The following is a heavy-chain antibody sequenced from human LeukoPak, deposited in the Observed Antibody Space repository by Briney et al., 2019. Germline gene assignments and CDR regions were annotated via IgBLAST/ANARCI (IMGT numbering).Heavy chain of an antibody. CDR3: ARDRGAAASGWFDP. CDR2: TFSTGST. CDR1: GGSISSGDYY. Sequence: SETLSLTCTVSGGSISSGDYYWSWIRQPAGKGLEWIGHTFSTGSTNYNPSLKTRVTISVDTSKNQFSLRLSSVTAADTAVYYCARDRGAAASGWFDPWGQGTLVTVSS. V-gene: IGHV4-61*09. D-gene: IGHD6-13*01. J-gene: IGHJ5*02.